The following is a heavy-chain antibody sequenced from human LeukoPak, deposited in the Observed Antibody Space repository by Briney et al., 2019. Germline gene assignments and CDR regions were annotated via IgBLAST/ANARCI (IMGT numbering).Heavy chain of an antibody. V-gene: IGHV4-34*01. D-gene: IGHD6-19*01. CDR3: ARTSPSSGWYVNWFDP. J-gene: IGHJ5*02. Sequence: PGGSLRLSCAASGFTVSSNYMSWVRQPPGKGLEWIGEINHSGSTNYNPSLKSRVTISVDTSKNQFSLKLSSVTAADTAVYYCARTSPSSGWYVNWFDPWGQGTLVTVSS. CDR1: GFTVSSNY. CDR2: INHSGST.